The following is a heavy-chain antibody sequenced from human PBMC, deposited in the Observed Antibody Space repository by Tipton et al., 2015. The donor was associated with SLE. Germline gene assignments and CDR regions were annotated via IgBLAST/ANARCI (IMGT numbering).Heavy chain of an antibody. CDR2: ISYSGST. J-gene: IGHJ6*04. CDR1: GGSISTYY. D-gene: IGHD2-2*01. V-gene: IGHV4-59*01. CDR3: ASLPQGYCSTINCSPRMDV. Sequence: TLSLTCTVSGGSISTYYWSWIRQPPGKGLEWIGYISYSGSTHHSPSLKSRVTISLDTSKNQFSLRLSSVTAADTAVYYCASLPQGYCSTINCSPRMDVWGKGTTVTVSS.